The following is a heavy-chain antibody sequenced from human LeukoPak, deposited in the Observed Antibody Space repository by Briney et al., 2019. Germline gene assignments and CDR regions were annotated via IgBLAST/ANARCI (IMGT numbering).Heavy chain of an antibody. Sequence: GESLKISFKGSGYSFTSYWISWVRQMPGKGLEWMGRIDPSDSYTNYSPSFQGHVTISADKSISTAYLQWSSLKASDTAMYYCARRGQQQLVLDWFDPWGQGTLVTVSS. CDR2: IDPSDSYT. CDR3: ARRGQQQLVLDWFDP. V-gene: IGHV5-10-1*01. CDR1: GYSFTSYW. D-gene: IGHD6-13*01. J-gene: IGHJ5*02.